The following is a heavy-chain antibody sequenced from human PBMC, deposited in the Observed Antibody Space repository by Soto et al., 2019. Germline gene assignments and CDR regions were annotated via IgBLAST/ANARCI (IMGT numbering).Heavy chain of an antibody. V-gene: IGHV3-30-3*01. CDR1: GFTFSSYA. CDR2: ISYDGSNK. CDR3: ARGGEEGWPVSIAAAGTGGYYCDY. Sequence: QVQLVESGGGVVQPGRSLRLSCAASGFTFSSYAMHWVRQAPGKGLEWVAVISYDGSNKYYADSVKGRFTISRDNSKNTLYLQMNSLRAEDTAVYYCARGGEEGWPVSIAAAGTGGYYCDYWGQGTLVTVSS. D-gene: IGHD6-13*01. J-gene: IGHJ4*02.